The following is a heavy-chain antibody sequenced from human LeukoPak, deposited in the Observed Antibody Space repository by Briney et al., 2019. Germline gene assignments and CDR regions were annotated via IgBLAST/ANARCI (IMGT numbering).Heavy chain of an antibody. V-gene: IGHV3-30*02. Sequence: GGSLRLSCAASGFTFSSYGMHWVRQAPGKGLEWVAFIRYDGSNKYYADSVKGRFTISRDNSKNTLYLQMNSLRAEDTAVYYCAKDTGTTVTLEYFDYWGQGTLVTVSS. CDR3: AKDTGTTVTLEYFDY. J-gene: IGHJ4*02. CDR2: IRYDGSNK. D-gene: IGHD4-17*01. CDR1: GFTFSSYG.